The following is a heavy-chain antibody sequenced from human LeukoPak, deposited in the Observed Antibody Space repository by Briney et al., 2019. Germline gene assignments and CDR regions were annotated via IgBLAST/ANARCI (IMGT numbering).Heavy chain of an antibody. J-gene: IGHJ5*02. CDR2: ISSSGTTI. CDR3: AREASRGASFDP. V-gene: IGHV3-48*03. D-gene: IGHD5-24*01. CDR1: GFTLSSYE. Sequence: GGSLRLSCAASGFTLSSYEMNRVRQAPGKGLEWVSYISSSGTTIFYADSVKGRFTISRDNAKNSLYLQMNSLRAEDTAVYYCAREASRGASFDPWGQGTLVTVSS.